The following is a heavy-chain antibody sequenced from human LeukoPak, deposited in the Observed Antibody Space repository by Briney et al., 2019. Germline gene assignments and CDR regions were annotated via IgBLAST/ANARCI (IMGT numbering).Heavy chain of an antibody. CDR2: VRFDGSDT. J-gene: IGHJ4*02. CDR3: TGDSDY. V-gene: IGHV3-30*02. Sequence: PGGSLRLSCAASGFTFNTYDMHWVRQAPGKGLEWVAFVRFDGSDTYYADSVKGRFTLSRDNSKNTRYLQMNSLRAEDTAVYYCTGDSDYWGQGTLVTVSS. CDR1: GFTFNTYD.